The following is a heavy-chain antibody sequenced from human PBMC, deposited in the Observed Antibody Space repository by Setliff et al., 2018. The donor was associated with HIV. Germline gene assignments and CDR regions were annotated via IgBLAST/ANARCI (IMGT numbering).Heavy chain of an antibody. J-gene: IGHJ4*02. CDR2: IKNRANGGTT. CDR1: GFNFSSHT. Sequence: PGGSLRLSCAASGFNFSSHTMNWTRQAPGKGLEWVARIKNRANGGTTHYAAPVNGRFTISRDDSKSIAYLQMNSLKTEDTAVYYCTRVGGWYAYDYWGQGTLVTVSS. D-gene: IGHD6-19*01. V-gene: IGHV3-15*01. CDR3: TRVGGWYAYDY.